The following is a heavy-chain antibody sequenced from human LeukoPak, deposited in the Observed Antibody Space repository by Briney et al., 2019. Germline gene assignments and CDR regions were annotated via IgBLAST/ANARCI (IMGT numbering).Heavy chain of an antibody. J-gene: IGHJ3*02. V-gene: IGHV1-18*01. D-gene: IGHD3-22*01. Sequence: ASVKVSCKASGYTLTSYGISWVRQAPGQGLEWMGWISAYNGNTNYAQKLQGRVTMTTDTSTSTAYMELRSLRSDDTAVYYCARDGDRYDSSGYYGAFDIWGQGTMVTVSS. CDR1: GYTLTSYG. CDR2: ISAYNGNT. CDR3: ARDGDRYDSSGYYGAFDI.